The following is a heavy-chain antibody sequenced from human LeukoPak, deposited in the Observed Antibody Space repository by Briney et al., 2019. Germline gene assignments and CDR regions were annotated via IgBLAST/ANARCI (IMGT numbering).Heavy chain of an antibody. J-gene: IGHJ4*02. V-gene: IGHV3-23*01. CDR2: ISGSAGST. Sequence: GGSLRLACAASGFPFSSYDMSWVRQAPGKGLEWVSGISGSAGSTYYADSVKGRFTISRDNSKSTLYLQMNSLRAEDTAVYYCAKDYGLPYYWGQGTLVTVSS. CDR1: GFPFSSYD. CDR3: AKDYGLPYY. D-gene: IGHD3-3*01.